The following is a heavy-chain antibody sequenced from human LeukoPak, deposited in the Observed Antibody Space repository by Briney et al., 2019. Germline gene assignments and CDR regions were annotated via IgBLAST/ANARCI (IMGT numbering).Heavy chain of an antibody. V-gene: IGHV1-18*01. Sequence: ASVKVSCKASGYTFTSYGISWVRQAPGQGLEWMGWISAYNGNTNYAQKLQGRVTMTTDTSTSTAYMELRSLRSDDTAVYYCARGGVCSSTSCYPDFYYYYGMDVWGHGTTVTVSS. D-gene: IGHD2-2*01. CDR2: ISAYNGNT. CDR1: GYTFTSYG. CDR3: ARGGVCSSTSCYPDFYYYYGMDV. J-gene: IGHJ6*02.